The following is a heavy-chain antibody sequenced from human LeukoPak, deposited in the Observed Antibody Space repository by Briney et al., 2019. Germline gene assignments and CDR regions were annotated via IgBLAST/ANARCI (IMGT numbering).Heavy chain of an antibody. CDR3: ARTGGLHHGNIVLMVYAPPGAFDI. CDR1: GFTFSSYA. J-gene: IGHJ3*02. D-gene: IGHD2-8*01. CDR2: ISGSGGST. Sequence: PGGSLRLSCAASGFTFSSYAMSWVRQAPGKGLEWVSTISGSGGSTYYADSVKGRFTISRDNAKNSLYLQMNSLRAEDTAVYYCARTGGLHHGNIVLMVYAPPGAFDIWGQGTMVTVSS. V-gene: IGHV3-23*01.